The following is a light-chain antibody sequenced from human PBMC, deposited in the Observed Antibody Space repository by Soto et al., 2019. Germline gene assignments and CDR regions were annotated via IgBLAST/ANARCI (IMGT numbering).Light chain of an antibody. V-gene: IGLV2-14*03. CDR1: SSDVGDYDY. Sequence: QSALTQPASVAGSPGQSITISCTGTSSDVGDYDYVSWYRQQPGKAPKLLIYDVSNRPSEISNRFSGSKSANTASLTISGLQADDEDDYYCSTYTGSSTLYVFGTGTKLTVL. CDR2: DVS. J-gene: IGLJ1*01. CDR3: STYTGSSTLYV.